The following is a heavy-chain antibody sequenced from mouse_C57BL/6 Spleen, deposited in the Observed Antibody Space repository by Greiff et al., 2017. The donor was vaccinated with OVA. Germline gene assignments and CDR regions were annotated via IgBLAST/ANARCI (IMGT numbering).Heavy chain of an antibody. CDR2: IYPGTSAT. CDR3: TRRSYYSNSYAMDY. Sequence: RPGQGLEWIWAIYPGTSATSYNQKFKGKAKLTAVTSASTAYMELSSLTNEDSAVYYCTRRSYYSNSYAMDYWGQGTSVTVSS. J-gene: IGHJ4*01. D-gene: IGHD2-5*01. V-gene: IGHV1-5*01.